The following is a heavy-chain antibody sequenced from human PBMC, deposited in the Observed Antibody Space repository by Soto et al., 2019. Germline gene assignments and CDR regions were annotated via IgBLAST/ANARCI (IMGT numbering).Heavy chain of an antibody. J-gene: IGHJ5*02. CDR1: GYSMSSGYY. V-gene: IGHV4-38-2*01. CDR3: ARGAATVTPGWFDP. CDR2: IYHSGST. Sequence: SESLSLTCAVSGYSMSSGYYWGCIRQTPGKGLEWIASIYHSGSTYYNPSLKSRVTISVDTSKNQFSLKLTSVTAADTAVYYCARGAATVTPGWFDPWGQGIMVTVSS. D-gene: IGHD4-17*01.